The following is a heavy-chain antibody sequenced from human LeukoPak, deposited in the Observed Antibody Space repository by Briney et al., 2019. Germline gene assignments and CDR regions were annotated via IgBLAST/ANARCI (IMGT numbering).Heavy chain of an antibody. CDR1: GFTVSSNY. CDR3: ARASGYSGYDPFDY. CDR2: TYSGGDT. Sequence: HTGGSLRLSCAASGFTVSSNYMSWVRQAPGKGLEWVSVTYSGGDTYYADSVKGRFTISRDNSKNTLYLQMNTLRAEDTAVYYCARASGYSGYDPFDYWGQGTLVTVSS. D-gene: IGHD5-12*01. J-gene: IGHJ4*02. V-gene: IGHV3-53*01.